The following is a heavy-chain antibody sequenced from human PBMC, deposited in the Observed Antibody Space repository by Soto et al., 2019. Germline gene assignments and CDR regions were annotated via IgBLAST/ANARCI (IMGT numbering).Heavy chain of an antibody. CDR2: INPNSGGT. D-gene: IGHD3-22*01. CDR3: ARDATMIVVVPRAYFDY. J-gene: IGHJ4*02. CDR1: GYTFTGYY. Sequence: ASVKVSCKASGYTFTGYYMHWVRQAPGQGLEWMGWINPNSGGTNYAQKFQGRVTMTRDASISTAYMELSRLRSDDTAVYYCARDATMIVVVPRAYFDYWGQGTLVTVSS. V-gene: IGHV1-2*02.